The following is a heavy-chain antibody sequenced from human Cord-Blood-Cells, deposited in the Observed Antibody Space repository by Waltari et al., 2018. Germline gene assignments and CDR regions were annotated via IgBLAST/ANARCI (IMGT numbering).Heavy chain of an antibody. V-gene: IGHV1-8*01. J-gene: IGHJ4*02. CDR1: GHTCTSYD. D-gene: IGHD3-10*01. Sequence: QVQLVQSGAEVKKPGASVKVSCKAAGHTCTSYDINGVRQATGQGLEWMGWMNPNSGNTGYAQKFQGRVTMTRNTSISTAYMELSSLRSEDTAVYYCARGRRSMVRGVIMVYWGQGTLVTVSS. CDR2: MNPNSGNT. CDR3: ARGRRSMVRGVIMVY.